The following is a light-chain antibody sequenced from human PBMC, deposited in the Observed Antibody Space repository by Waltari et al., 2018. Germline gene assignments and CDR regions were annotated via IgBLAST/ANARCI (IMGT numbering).Light chain of an antibody. CDR2: EVS. Sequence: QSALTQPASVSGSPGQSITISCTGTSSDVGDYNFVSWYQHHPGKAPKLMIDEVSKPPAGVSNRLSGSTSGNTASLTISGRQAEDKADYYCCSYAGSSTFVFGGGTKLTVL. CDR1: SSDVGDYNF. CDR3: CSYAGSSTFV. V-gene: IGLV2-23*02. J-gene: IGLJ2*01.